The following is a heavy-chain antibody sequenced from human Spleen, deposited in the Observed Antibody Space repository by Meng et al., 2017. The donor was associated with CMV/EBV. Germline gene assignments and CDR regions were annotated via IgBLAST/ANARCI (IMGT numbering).Heavy chain of an antibody. D-gene: IGHD3-16*01. V-gene: IGHV2-5*01. CDR3: AHRLGTSTFRTSEGWFDP. CDR2: IYWNDEK. CDR1: GLSLSISGVA. J-gene: IGHJ5*02. Sequence: SGPTLVQPTQTLTLTCTFSGLSLSISGVAVGWVRQPPGKALEWLALIYWNDEKRFNPSLKSRLTITKDTSKNQVVLTMTNMDPVDTATYYCAHRLGTSTFRTSEGWFDPWGQGTPVTVSS.